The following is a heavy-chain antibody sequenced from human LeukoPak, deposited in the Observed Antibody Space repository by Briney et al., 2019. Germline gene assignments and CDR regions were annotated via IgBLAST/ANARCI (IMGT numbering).Heavy chain of an antibody. Sequence: ASVKVSCKASGYTFTSYGISWVRQAPGQGLEWMGWISAYNGNTNYAQKPQGRVTMTTDTSTSTAYMELRSLRSDDMAVYYCARDLPNDYYDSSGSFDYWGQGTLVTVSS. V-gene: IGHV1-18*03. CDR1: GYTFTSYG. J-gene: IGHJ4*02. CDR2: ISAYNGNT. D-gene: IGHD3-22*01. CDR3: ARDLPNDYYDSSGSFDY.